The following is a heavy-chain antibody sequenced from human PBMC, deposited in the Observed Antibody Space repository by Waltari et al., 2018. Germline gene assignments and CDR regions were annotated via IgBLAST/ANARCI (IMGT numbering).Heavy chain of an antibody. CDR2: IYTSGST. V-gene: IGHV4-4*07. D-gene: IGHD3-3*01. Sequence: QVQLQESGPGLVKPSETLSLTCTVSGGSISSYYWSWIRQPAGKGLEWIGRIYTSGSTNYHPSLKSRVTMSVDTSKSQFSLKLSSVTAADTAVYYCAREIGGITIFGVVNGPFDYWGQGTLVTVSS. CDR3: AREIGGITIFGVVNGPFDY. J-gene: IGHJ4*02. CDR1: GGSISSYY.